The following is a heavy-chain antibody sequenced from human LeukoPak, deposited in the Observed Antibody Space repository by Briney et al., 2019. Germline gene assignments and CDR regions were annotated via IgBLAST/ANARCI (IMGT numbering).Heavy chain of an antibody. CDR3: ARAPTFSGWFDY. CDR1: GFTFTSYS. CDR2: VSSSSSTI. D-gene: IGHD6-19*01. V-gene: IGHV3-48*04. J-gene: IGHJ4*02. Sequence: GGSLRLSCAASGFTFTSYSMNWVRQAPGKGLECVSYVSSSSSTIYYADSVKGRFTISRDNAKNSLYLQMNSLRVEDTAVYYCARAPTFSGWFDYWGQGTLVTVSS.